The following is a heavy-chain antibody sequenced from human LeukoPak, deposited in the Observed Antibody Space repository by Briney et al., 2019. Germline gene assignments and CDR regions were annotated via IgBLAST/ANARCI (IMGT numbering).Heavy chain of an antibody. CDR2: INHSGST. D-gene: IGHD4-11*01. J-gene: IGHJ3*02. Sequence: SETLSLTCAVYGGSFSGYYWSWIRQPPGKGLEWIGEINHSGSTNYNPSLKSRVTISVDTSKNQFSLKLSSVTAADTAVYYCARVGPMTTVIGGDAFDIWGQGTMVTVSS. V-gene: IGHV4-34*01. CDR3: ARVGPMTTVIGGDAFDI. CDR1: GGSFSGYY.